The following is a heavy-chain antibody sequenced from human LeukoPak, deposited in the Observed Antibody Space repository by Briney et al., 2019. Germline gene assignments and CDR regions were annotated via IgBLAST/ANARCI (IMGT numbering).Heavy chain of an antibody. CDR2: IWYDGSNK. V-gene: IGHV3-33*01. Sequence: GGSLRLSCAASGFTFSSYGMHWVRQAPGKGLEWVAVIWYDGSNKYYADSVKGRFTISRDNSKNTLYLQMNILRAEDTAVYYCARARYSSSWPIPDYWGQGTLVTVSS. CDR1: GFTFSSYG. D-gene: IGHD6-13*01. CDR3: ARARYSSSWPIPDY. J-gene: IGHJ4*02.